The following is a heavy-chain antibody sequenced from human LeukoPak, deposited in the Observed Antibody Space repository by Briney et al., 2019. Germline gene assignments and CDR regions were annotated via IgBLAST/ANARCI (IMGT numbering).Heavy chain of an antibody. J-gene: IGHJ4*02. CDR3: ARRLYSSGWYVGNYYFDY. Sequence: GASVTVSCKASGYTFTSYGISWVRQAPGQGLEWMGWISAYNGNTNYAQKLQGRVTMTTDTSTSTAYMELRSLRSDDTAVYYCARRLYSSGWYVGNYYFDYWGQGTLVTVSS. D-gene: IGHD6-19*01. V-gene: IGHV1-18*01. CDR1: GYTFTSYG. CDR2: ISAYNGNT.